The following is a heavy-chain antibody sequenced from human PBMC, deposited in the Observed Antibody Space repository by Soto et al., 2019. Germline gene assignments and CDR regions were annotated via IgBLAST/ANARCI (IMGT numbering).Heavy chain of an antibody. CDR1: GYTLTELS. V-gene: IGHV1-24*01. CDR3: ATDWATKENHGNYGMDV. D-gene: IGHD3-16*01. CDR2: FDPEDGET. J-gene: IGHJ6*02. Sequence: EASVKVSCKVSGYTLTELSMHWVRQAPGKGLEWMGGFDPEDGETIYAQKFQGRVTMTEDTSTDTAYMELSSLRSEDTAVYYCATDWATKENHGNYGMDVWGQGTTVTVSS.